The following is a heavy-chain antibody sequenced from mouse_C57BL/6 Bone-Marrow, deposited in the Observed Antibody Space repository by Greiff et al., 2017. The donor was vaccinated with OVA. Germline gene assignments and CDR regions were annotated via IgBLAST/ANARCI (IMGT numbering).Heavy chain of an antibody. V-gene: IGHV1-26*01. J-gene: IGHJ3*01. D-gene: IGHD2-4*01. CDR3: ASCYDYDGPFAY. Sequence: VQLQQSGPELVKPGASVKISCKASGYTFTDYYMNWVKQSHGKSLEWIGDINPNNGGTSYNQKFKGKATLTVDKSSSTAYMELRSLTSEDSAVYYCASCYDYDGPFAYWGRGTLVTVSA. CDR1: GYTFTDYY. CDR2: INPNNGGT.